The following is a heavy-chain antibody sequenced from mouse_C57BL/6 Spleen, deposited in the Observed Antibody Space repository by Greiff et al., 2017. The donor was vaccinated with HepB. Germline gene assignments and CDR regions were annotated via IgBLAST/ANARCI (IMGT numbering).Heavy chain of an antibody. J-gene: IGHJ3*01. CDR3: ASPHYYGSIP. D-gene: IGHD1-1*01. CDR1: GFTFSDYG. CDR2: ISSGSSTI. V-gene: IGHV5-17*01. Sequence: DVKLVESGGGLVKPGGSLKLSCAASGFTFSDYGMHWVRQAPEKGLEWVAYISSGSSTIYYADTVKGRFTISRDNAKNTLFLQMTSLRSEDTAMYYCASPHYYGSIPWGQGTLVTVSA.